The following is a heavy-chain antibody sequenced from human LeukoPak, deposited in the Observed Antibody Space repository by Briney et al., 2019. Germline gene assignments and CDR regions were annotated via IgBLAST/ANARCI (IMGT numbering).Heavy chain of an antibody. CDR3: ARGSGDHYYYYYAMDV. J-gene: IGHJ6*02. CDR1: GFTFSSYW. V-gene: IGHV3-74*01. D-gene: IGHD4-17*01. Sequence: PGGSLRLSCAASGFTFSSYWMHWVRQAPGKGLEWVSRINSDGSSTSYADSVKGRFTISRDNAKNTLYLQMSSLRAEDTAMYYCARGSGDHYYYYYAMDVWGQGTTVTVSS. CDR2: INSDGSST.